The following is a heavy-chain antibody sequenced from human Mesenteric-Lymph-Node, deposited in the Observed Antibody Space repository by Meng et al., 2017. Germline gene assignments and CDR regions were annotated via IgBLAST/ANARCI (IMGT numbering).Heavy chain of an antibody. CDR1: GYSISSGYY. J-gene: IGHJ4*02. CDR3: ARRRGRCSGGSCRGPYFDY. D-gene: IGHD2-15*01. Sequence: SETLSLTCTVSGYSISSGYYWGWIRQPPGKGLEWIGSIYHSGSTNYNPSLKSRVTISVDTSKNQFSLKLSSVTAADTAVYYCARRRGRCSGGSCRGPYFDYWGQGTLVTVSS. CDR2: IYHSGST. V-gene: IGHV4-38-2*02.